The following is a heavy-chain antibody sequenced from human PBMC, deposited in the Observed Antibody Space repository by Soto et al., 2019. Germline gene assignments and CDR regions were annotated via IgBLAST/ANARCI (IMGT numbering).Heavy chain of an antibody. CDR2: SIPIFGTA. CDR1: GGTFSSYA. CDR3: ARDSDIVATPVGYYYGMDV. D-gene: IGHD5-12*01. V-gene: IGHV1-69*01. Sequence: QVQLVQSGAEVKKPGSSVKVSCEASGGTFSSYAISWVRQAPGQGLEWMGGSIPIFGTANYAQKFQGRVTITADESTSTAYMELSSLRSEDTAVYYCARDSDIVATPVGYYYGMDVWGQGTTVTVSS. J-gene: IGHJ6*02.